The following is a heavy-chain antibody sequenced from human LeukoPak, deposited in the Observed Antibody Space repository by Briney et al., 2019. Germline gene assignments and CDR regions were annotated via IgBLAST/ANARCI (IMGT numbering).Heavy chain of an antibody. J-gene: IGHJ5*01. V-gene: IGHV4-34*01. CDR3: ARKSSGWYLKWFDS. D-gene: IGHD6-19*01. Sequence: SETLSLTCAVHGGSFSGYYWSWIRQPPGKGLEWIGEINHSGSTNYNPSLKSRVTISVDTSKNQFSLKLSSVTAADTAVYYCARKSSGWYLKWFDSWGQGTLVTVSS. CDR1: GGSFSGYY. CDR2: INHSGST.